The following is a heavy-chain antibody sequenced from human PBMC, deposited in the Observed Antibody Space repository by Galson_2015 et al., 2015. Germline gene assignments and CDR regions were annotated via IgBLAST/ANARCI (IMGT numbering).Heavy chain of an antibody. CDR1: GYTFTSYY. CDR3: ARGGGGGDYYPDDYFDY. Sequence: SVKVSCKAAGYTFTSYYMHWVRQAPGQGLEWMGMINPSGYITNYAQKFQGRVTMTRDTSTSTVYMELSSLRSEDTAVYYCARGGGGGDYYPDDYFDYWGQGTLVTVSS. D-gene: IGHD2-21*01. J-gene: IGHJ4*02. CDR2: INPSGYIT. V-gene: IGHV1-46*01.